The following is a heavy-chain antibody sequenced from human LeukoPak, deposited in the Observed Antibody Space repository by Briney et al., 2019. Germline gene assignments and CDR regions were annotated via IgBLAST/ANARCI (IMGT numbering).Heavy chain of an antibody. V-gene: IGHV3-23*01. CDR1: GFTFGSYA. Sequence: GGSLRLSCEGSGFTFGSYAMYWVRQAPGKGLGWVAGVFGSGGSPHYADSVKGRFTISRDNSQNTVYLHINSLRAEDTAVYYCGKTTVGYSSGQKPAWPLDYWGQGTLVTVSS. CDR2: VFGSGGSP. J-gene: IGHJ4*02. CDR3: GKTTVGYSSGQKPAWPLDY. D-gene: IGHD5-18*01.